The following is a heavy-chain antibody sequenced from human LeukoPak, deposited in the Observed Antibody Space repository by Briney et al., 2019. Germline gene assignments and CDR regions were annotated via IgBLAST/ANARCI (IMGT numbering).Heavy chain of an antibody. Sequence: SEILSLTCTVSGGSISSYYWSWIRQPPGKGLEWIGYIYYSGSTNYNPSLKSRVTISVDTSKNQFSLKLSSVTAADTAVYYCARQRYYGSGSFDYWGQGTLVTVSS. CDR1: GGSISSYY. D-gene: IGHD3-10*01. CDR3: ARQRYYGSGSFDY. CDR2: IYYSGST. J-gene: IGHJ4*02. V-gene: IGHV4-59*08.